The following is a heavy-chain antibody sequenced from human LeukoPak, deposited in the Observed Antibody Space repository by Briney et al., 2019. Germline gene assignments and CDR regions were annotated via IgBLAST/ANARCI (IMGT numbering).Heavy chain of an antibody. CDR1: GYSISSGYY. CDR3: ARQGGNDILTGYYRHRQRNFDY. V-gene: IGHV4-38-2*02. Sequence: PSETLSLTCTVSGYSISSGYYWGWIRQPPGKGLEWIGSMYHSGSTYYNPSLKSRVTISVDTSKNQFSLKLSSVTAADTAVYYCARQGGNDILTGYYRHRQRNFDYWGQGTLVTVSS. J-gene: IGHJ4*02. D-gene: IGHD3-9*01. CDR2: MYHSGST.